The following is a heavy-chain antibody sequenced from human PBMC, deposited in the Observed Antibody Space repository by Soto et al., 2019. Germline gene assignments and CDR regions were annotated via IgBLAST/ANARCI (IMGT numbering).Heavy chain of an antibody. Sequence: QVQLVESGGGVVQPGRSLRLSCAASGFTFSSYGMHWVRQAPGKSLEWVAVISYDGSNKHYADSVKGRVTISRDNSRNTRDLHMNSLRAEDTAVYYCAKVHDSSSFYLPVDYWGQGALVTVSA. V-gene: IGHV3-30*18. CDR1: GFTFSSYG. CDR2: ISYDGSNK. J-gene: IGHJ4*02. CDR3: AKVHDSSSFYLPVDY. D-gene: IGHD3-22*01.